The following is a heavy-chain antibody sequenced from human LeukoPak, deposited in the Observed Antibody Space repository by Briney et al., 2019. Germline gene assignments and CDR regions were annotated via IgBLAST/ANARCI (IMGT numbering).Heavy chain of an antibody. CDR2: IYHSGST. CDR3: AGSDHYYYMDV. V-gene: IGHV4-39*01. J-gene: IGHJ6*03. Sequence: SETLSLTCTVSGGSISSYYWGRIRQPPGKGLEWIGSIYHSGSTYYNPSLKSRVTISVDTSKNQFSLKLSSVTAADTAVFYCAGSDHYYYMDVWGKGTTVTVSS. CDR1: GGSISSYY. D-gene: IGHD3-10*01.